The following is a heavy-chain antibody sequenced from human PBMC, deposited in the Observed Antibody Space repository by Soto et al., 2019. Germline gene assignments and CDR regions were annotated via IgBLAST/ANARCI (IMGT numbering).Heavy chain of an antibody. Sequence: EVQLLESGGGLVQPGGSLRLSCAASGFTFSSYAMSWVRQAPGKGLEWVSAISGSAGSIYYADSVKGRFTISRDNSMNTLYLQRISLRAEDTAVYYCASNMVFGEYGMDVWGQGTTVTVSS. CDR3: ASNMVFGEYGMDV. CDR2: ISGSAGSI. V-gene: IGHV3-23*01. J-gene: IGHJ6*02. D-gene: IGHD3-10*02. CDR1: GFTFSSYA.